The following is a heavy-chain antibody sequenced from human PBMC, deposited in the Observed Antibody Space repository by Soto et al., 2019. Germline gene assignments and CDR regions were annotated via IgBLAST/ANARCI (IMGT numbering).Heavy chain of an antibody. J-gene: IGHJ6*03. CDR3: AKDGIVVVPAATKGRYYYYYYYMDV. D-gene: IGHD2-2*01. V-gene: IGHV3-30*18. CDR2: ISYDGSNK. Sequence: GGSLRLSCAASGFTFSSYGMHWVRQAPGKGLEWVAVISYDGSNKYYADSVKGRFTISRDNSKNTLYLQMNSLRAEDTAVYYCAKDGIVVVPAATKGRYYYYYYYMDVWGKGTTVTVSS. CDR1: GFTFSSYG.